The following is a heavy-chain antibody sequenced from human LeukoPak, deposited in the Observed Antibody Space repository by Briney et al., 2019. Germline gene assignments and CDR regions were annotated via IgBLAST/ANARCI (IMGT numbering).Heavy chain of an antibody. Sequence: GGSLRLSCAASGLRFRNYGMHWVRQAPGKGLEWVAVIWHDGSNQYYVDSVKGRFTVSRDNAKNTLYLRMNSLRAEDTAVYYCATDRNSGKYYDYWGQGTLVTVSS. V-gene: IGHV3-33*01. D-gene: IGHD1-26*01. CDR2: IWHDGSNQ. CDR1: GLRFRNYG. CDR3: ATDRNSGKYYDY. J-gene: IGHJ4*02.